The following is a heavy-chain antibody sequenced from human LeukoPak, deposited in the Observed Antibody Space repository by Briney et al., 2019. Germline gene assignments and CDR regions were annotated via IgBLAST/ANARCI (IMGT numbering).Heavy chain of an antibody. D-gene: IGHD3-22*01. Sequence: PSETLSLTCTVSGGSISSSSYYWGWIRQPPGKGLEWIGSIYYSGSTYYNPSLKSRVTISVDTSKNQFSLKLSSVTAADTAVYYCARVYYYDNSGYGKDYFDYWGQGTLVTVSS. V-gene: IGHV4-39*01. CDR1: GGSISSSSYY. J-gene: IGHJ4*02. CDR3: ARVYYYDNSGYGKDYFDY. CDR2: IYYSGST.